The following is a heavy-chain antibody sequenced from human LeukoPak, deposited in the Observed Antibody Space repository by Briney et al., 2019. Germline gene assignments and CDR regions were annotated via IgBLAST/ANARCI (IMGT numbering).Heavy chain of an antibody. CDR3: ARVSVAGPFDY. V-gene: IGHV4-34*01. J-gene: IGHJ4*02. Sequence: PSETLSLTCAVYGGSFSGYYWSWIRQPPGKGPEWIGEINHSGSTNYNPSLKSRVTISVDTSKNQFSLKLSSVTAADTAVYYCARVSVAGPFDYWGQGTLVTVSS. CDR2: INHSGST. CDR1: GGSFSGYY. D-gene: IGHD6-19*01.